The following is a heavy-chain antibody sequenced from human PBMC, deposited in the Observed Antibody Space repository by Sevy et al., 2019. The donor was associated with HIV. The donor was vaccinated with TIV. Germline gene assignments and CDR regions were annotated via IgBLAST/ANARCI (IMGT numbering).Heavy chain of an antibody. CDR1: GGSISSGDYY. CDR2: IYYSGST. V-gene: IGHV4-30-4*02. D-gene: IGHD2-2*02. CDR3: AGDYIVVVPAAIADYYYYYGMDV. Sequence: SETLSLTCTVSGGSISSGDYYWSWIRQPPGKGLEGIGYIYYSGSTYYNPSLKSRVTITVDTSKNQLSLKLSSVTAADTAVYYCAGDYIVVVPAAIADYYYYYGMDVWGQGTTVTVSS. J-gene: IGHJ6*02.